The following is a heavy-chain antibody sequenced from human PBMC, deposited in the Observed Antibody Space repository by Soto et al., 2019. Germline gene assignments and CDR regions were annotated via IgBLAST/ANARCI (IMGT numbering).Heavy chain of an antibody. V-gene: IGHV4-39*01. CDR1: GGSISSSSYY. D-gene: IGHD2-2*01. CDR3: ARLQDIVVVPAATNFDY. CDR2: IYYSGST. Sequence: SETLSLTCTVSGGSISSSSYYWGWIRQPPGKGLEWIGSIYYSGSTYYNPSLKSRVTISVDTSKNQSSLKLSSVTAADTAVYYCARLQDIVVVPAATNFDYWGQGTLVTVSS. J-gene: IGHJ4*02.